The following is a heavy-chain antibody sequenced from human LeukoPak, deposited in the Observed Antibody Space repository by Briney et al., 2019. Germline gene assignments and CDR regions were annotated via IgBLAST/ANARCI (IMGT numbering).Heavy chain of an antibody. J-gene: IGHJ4*02. V-gene: IGHV1-8*01. CDR1: VYTFTSYD. Sequence: ASVKVSCKASVYTFTSYDINWVRQATGQGVEWMGWMNPNSGNTGYAQKFQGRDTMTRNTSISTAYMELSSLRSEDTAVYHCARGGPGAYSSSSDFDYWGQGTLVTVSS. CDR2: MNPNSGNT. CDR3: ARGGPGAYSSSSDFDY. D-gene: IGHD6-6*01.